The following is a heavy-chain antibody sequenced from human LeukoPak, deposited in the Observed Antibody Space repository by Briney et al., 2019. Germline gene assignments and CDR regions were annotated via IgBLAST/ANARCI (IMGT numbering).Heavy chain of an antibody. J-gene: IGHJ4*02. Sequence: GGSLRLSCAASGFTFSSYGMYWVRQAPGKGLEWVAVISYDGTQTYYADSVKGRFTVSRDNSKNTLYLQMNGLRVDDTAVYYCAKGLNYVGPNYYPPFDYWGQGTLVTVSS. CDR3: AKGLNYVGPNYYPPFDY. V-gene: IGHV3-30*18. CDR1: GFTFSSYG. D-gene: IGHD3-10*02. CDR2: ISYDGTQT.